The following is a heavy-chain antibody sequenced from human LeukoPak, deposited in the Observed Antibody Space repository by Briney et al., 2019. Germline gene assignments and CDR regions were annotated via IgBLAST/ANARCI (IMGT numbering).Heavy chain of an antibody. CDR1: GFTFSSYA. J-gene: IGHJ4*02. CDR3: AKTTIGYSSGRYPGWPVDY. V-gene: IGHV3-23*01. D-gene: IGHD6-19*01. CDR2: ISGSGGST. Sequence: GGSLRLSCAASGFTFSSYAMSWVRQAPGKGLEWVSAISGSGGSTYHADSVRGRFTISRDNSKNTVYLQMNSLRAEDTAVYYCAKTTIGYSSGRYPGWPVDYWGQGTLVTVSS.